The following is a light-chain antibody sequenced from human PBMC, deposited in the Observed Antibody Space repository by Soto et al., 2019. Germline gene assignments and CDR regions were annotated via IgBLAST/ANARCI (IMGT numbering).Light chain of an antibody. CDR3: QQYHIYSGT. Sequence: DIQMTQSPSTLSASVGDRVTITCRANQTIDSWLAWYQQRPGKPPNLLIYKASTLASGVPSRFSGSGSGTEFTLTINSLQTDDFATYYCQQYHIYSGTFGQGTKVDI. V-gene: IGKV1-5*03. J-gene: IGKJ1*01. CDR2: KAS. CDR1: QTIDSW.